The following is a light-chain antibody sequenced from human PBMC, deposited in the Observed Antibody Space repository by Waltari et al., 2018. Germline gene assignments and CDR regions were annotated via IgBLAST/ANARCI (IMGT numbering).Light chain of an antibody. CDR3: QEYDSLPIT. CDR1: QYVKNN. Sequence: DIQMTQSPSTLPASVGDRVTITCRASQYVKNNLAWFQQKPGKAPKVLIHKASRLESGVPSRFSGSGFGTECIPSISSLQPDDFATYYCQEYDSLPITFGGGTKVEIK. V-gene: IGKV1-5*03. J-gene: IGKJ4*01. CDR2: KAS.